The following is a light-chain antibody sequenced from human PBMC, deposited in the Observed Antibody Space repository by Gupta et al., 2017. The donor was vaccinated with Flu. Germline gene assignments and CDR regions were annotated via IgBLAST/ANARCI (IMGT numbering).Light chain of an antibody. V-gene: IGLV3-21*02. Sequence: APGQTARMTCGGNKIGSRSVHWYQRKPGQAPVVVIYDNSDRPSGIPERFSGSNSGNTATLTISRAEAGDEADYYCQVWESSYDNRVFGGGTKLTVL. CDR1: KIGSRS. J-gene: IGLJ3*02. CDR3: QVWESSYDNRV. CDR2: DNS.